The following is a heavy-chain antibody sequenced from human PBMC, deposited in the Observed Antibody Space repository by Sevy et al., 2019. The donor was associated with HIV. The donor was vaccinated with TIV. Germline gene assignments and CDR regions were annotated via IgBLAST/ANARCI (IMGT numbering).Heavy chain of an antibody. CDR1: GFSFGDYA. J-gene: IGHJ6*02. Sequence: GGSLRLSCAASGFSFGDYAMHWVRQAPGKGLEWVSGISWNSVSVDYADSVKGRFTISRDNAKNSLFLQMNRLRSEDTALYYYAKDNRPATMSNSSYYYYYGMDVWGQGTTVTVSS. CDR2: ISWNSVSV. CDR3: AKDNRPATMSNSSYYYYYGMDV. D-gene: IGHD6-6*01. V-gene: IGHV3-9*01.